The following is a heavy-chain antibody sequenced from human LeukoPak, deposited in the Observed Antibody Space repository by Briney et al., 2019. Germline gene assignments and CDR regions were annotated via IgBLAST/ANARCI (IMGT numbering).Heavy chain of an antibody. Sequence: PSETLSLTCTVSGGSISSYYWSWIRQPPGKGLEWIGRIYTSGSANYNPSLKSRVTMSVDTSKNQFSLKLSSVTAADTAVYYCARDGVVPAAKYAFDIWGQGTMVTVSS. CDR1: GGSISSYY. CDR2: IYTSGSA. CDR3: ARDGVVPAAKYAFDI. D-gene: IGHD2-2*01. V-gene: IGHV4-4*07. J-gene: IGHJ3*02.